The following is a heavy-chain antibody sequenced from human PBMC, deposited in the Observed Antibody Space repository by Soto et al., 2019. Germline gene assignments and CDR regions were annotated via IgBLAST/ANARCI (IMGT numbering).Heavy chain of an antibody. CDR3: AKDRGAGGRFSGIGVAGIPS. V-gene: IGHV3-23*01. D-gene: IGHD3-3*01. J-gene: IGHJ5*02. CDR1: GFTFSSYA. Sequence: EVQLLESGGGLVQPGGSLRLSCAASGFTFSSYAMSWVRQTPGKGLEWVSGISGGGGNTYYADSVTGRFTISRDNSRNTLYRQMNSLRAADTAIYYCAKDRGAGGRFSGIGVAGIPSWGQGTLVTVSS. CDR2: ISGGGGNT.